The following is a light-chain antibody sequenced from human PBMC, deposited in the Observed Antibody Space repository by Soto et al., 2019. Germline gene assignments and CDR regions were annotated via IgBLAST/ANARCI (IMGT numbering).Light chain of an antibody. CDR2: GAS. J-gene: IGKJ1*01. V-gene: IGKV3-20*01. CDR1: QSVSRNY. Sequence: EIVLTQSPGTLSLSPGERATLSCRASQSVSRNYLAWYQQKPGQAPRLLIYGASSRATGIPDKFSGGGSGTDFTLTISRLEPEDFAVYYCQQYNNFWTFGQGTKVEIK. CDR3: QQYNNFWT.